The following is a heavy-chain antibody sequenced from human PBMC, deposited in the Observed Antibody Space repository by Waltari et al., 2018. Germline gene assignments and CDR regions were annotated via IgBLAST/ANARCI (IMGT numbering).Heavy chain of an antibody. CDR1: GDSISSYY. D-gene: IGHD2-2*01. J-gene: IGHJ6*02. CDR3: ARVFGYCSGISCSAGDSGYYGMDV. CDR2: IYYSGST. V-gene: IGHV4-59*01. Sequence: QVQLQESGPGLVKPSETLSLTCTVSGDSISSYYWSWIRHPPGKGLVWIGFIYYSGSTNSTPSRKSRFTISVDTSKNQFSVKVSSVTAADTAVYYCARVFGYCSGISCSAGDSGYYGMDVWGQGTTVTVSS.